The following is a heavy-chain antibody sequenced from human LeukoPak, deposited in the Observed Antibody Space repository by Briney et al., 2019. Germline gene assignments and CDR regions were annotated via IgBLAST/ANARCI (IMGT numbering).Heavy chain of an antibody. D-gene: IGHD3-3*01. CDR3: ARSDYEDYDFCSGWGSALDI. CDR2: INPNRGGT. J-gene: IGHJ3*02. CDR1: GYTFTGYY. Sequence: ASVKVSCKASGYTFTGYYMQWVRQPPAQGLEWMGWINPNRGGTNYAQAGQGGVTMTRDTSLSTDYMEMSSLRSDDTAVYYCARSDYEDYDFCSGWGSALDISGQGTMVT. V-gene: IGHV1-2*02.